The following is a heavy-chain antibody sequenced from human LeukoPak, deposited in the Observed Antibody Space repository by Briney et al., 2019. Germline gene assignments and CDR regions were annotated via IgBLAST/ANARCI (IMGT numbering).Heavy chain of an antibody. Sequence: SETLSLTCAVYGGSFSGYYWSWIRQPPGKGLEWIGYIYYSGSTNYNPSLKSRVTISVDTSKNQFSLKLSSVTAADTAVYYCARVWGIAVAGTGGGFDYWGQGTLVTVSS. CDR3: ARVWGIAVAGTGGGFDY. CDR1: GGSFSGYY. D-gene: IGHD6-19*01. CDR2: IYYSGST. V-gene: IGHV4-59*01. J-gene: IGHJ4*02.